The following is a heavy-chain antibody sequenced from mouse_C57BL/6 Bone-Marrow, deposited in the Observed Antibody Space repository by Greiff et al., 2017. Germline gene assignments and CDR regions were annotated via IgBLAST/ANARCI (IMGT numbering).Heavy chain of an antibody. Sequence: EVKVEESGPGLVKPSQSLSLTCSVTGYSITSGYYWNWIRQFPGNKLEWMGYISYDGSNNYNPSLKNRISITRDTSKNQFFLKLNSVTTEDTATYYCARDDDGYYWFAYWGQGTLVTVSA. CDR2: ISYDGSN. D-gene: IGHD2-3*01. CDR3: ARDDDGYYWFAY. CDR1: GYSITSGYY. J-gene: IGHJ3*01. V-gene: IGHV3-6*01.